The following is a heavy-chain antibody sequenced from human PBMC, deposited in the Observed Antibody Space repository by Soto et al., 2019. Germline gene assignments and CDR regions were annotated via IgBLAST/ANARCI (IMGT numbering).Heavy chain of an antibody. CDR1: GLTFRVYA. J-gene: IGHJ4*02. CDR3: AKDRPNYFCPGWGYHQARGDY. Sequence: GGSLRLSCAASGLTFRVYAMSWVRQAPGKGTEWVSSITGNGDTTYYTDSVRGRFTISRDNSKDTLFLQMNSLRVEDTAVYYCAKDRPNYFCPGWGYHQARGDYWGQGTLVTVSS. V-gene: IGHV3-23*01. D-gene: IGHD3-10*01. CDR2: ITGNGDTT.